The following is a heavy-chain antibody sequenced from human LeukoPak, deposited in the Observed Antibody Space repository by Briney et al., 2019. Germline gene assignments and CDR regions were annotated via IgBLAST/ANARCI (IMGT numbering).Heavy chain of an antibody. V-gene: IGHV4-39*07. CDR2: IYYSGST. D-gene: IGHD2-21*01. J-gene: IGHJ4*02. CDR3: ARDRDRHFDY. CDR1: GGSISSSSYY. Sequence: ETLSLTCTVSGGSISSSSYYWGWIRQPPGKGLEWIGSIYYSGSTYYNPSLKSRVTISVDTSKNQLSLKLSSVTAADTAVYYCARDRDRHFDYWGQGTLVTVSS.